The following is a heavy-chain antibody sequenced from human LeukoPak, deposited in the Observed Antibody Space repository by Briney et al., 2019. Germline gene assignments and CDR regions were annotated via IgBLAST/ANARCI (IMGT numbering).Heavy chain of an antibody. D-gene: IGHD2-15*01. J-gene: IGHJ6*03. CDR2: IYYSGST. Sequence: SETLSLTCTVSGGSISSYYWSWIRQPPGKGLEWIGYIYYSGSTNYNPSLKSRVTISVDTSKNQFSLKLSSVTAADTAVYYCARGVVVVVAATKAADYYYYYMDVWGKGTTVTVSS. CDR3: ARGVVVVVAATKAADYYYYYMDV. CDR1: GGSISSYY. V-gene: IGHV4-59*01.